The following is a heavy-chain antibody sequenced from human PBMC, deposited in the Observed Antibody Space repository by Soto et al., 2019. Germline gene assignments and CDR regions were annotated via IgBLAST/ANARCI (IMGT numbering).Heavy chain of an antibody. CDR3: ARAARRYNL. Sequence: SVKVSCKASGGSFSSFGISWVRQAPGQGLEWMGGIIPVFGRPNYAQRFRGRLTINADESTNTVYLELIDLRSEDTAVFYCARAARRYNLWGQGSQVTVSS. J-gene: IGHJ4*02. V-gene: IGHV1-69*13. D-gene: IGHD6-6*01. CDR1: GGSFSSFG. CDR2: IIPVFGRP.